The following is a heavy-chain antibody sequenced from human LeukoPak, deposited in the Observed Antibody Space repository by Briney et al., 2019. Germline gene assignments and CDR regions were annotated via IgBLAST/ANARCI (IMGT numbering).Heavy chain of an antibody. J-gene: IGHJ4*02. CDR2: IYTSGST. CDR3: ASSGSSMVRGVIRYFDY. D-gene: IGHD3-10*01. Sequence: SETLSLTCTVSGGSISSGSYYWSWIRQPAGKGLEWIGRIYTSGSTNYNPSLKSRVTISVDTSKNQFSLKLSSVTAADTAVYYCASSGSSMVRGVIRYFDYWGQGTLVTVSS. CDR1: GGSISSGSYY. V-gene: IGHV4-61*02.